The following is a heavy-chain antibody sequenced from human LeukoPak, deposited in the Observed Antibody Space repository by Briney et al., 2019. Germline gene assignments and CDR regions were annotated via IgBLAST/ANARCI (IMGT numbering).Heavy chain of an antibody. CDR3: ARGGGYSYGYPYYYGMDV. CDR1: GFTFSSYD. CDR2: IGTAGDT. Sequence: GGSLRLSCAASGFTFSSYDMHWVRQATGKGLEWVSAIGTAGDTYYPGSVKGRFTISRENAKNSLYLQMNSLRAGDTAVYYCARGGGYSYGYPYYYGMDVWGQGTTVTVS. V-gene: IGHV3-13*01. D-gene: IGHD5-18*01. J-gene: IGHJ6*02.